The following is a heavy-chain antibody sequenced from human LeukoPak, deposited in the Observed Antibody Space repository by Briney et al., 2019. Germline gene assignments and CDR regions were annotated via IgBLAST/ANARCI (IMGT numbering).Heavy chain of an antibody. CDR2: IIPILGIA. J-gene: IGHJ4*02. D-gene: IGHD6-6*01. CDR3: ARLIAAQPDPNDY. V-gene: IGHV1-69*04. Sequence: GSSVKVSCKASGGTFSSYAISWVRQAPGQGLEWMGRIIPILGIANYAQKFQGRVTITADKSTSTAYMELSSLRSEDTAVYYCARLIAAQPDPNDYWGQGTLVTVSS. CDR1: GGTFSSYA.